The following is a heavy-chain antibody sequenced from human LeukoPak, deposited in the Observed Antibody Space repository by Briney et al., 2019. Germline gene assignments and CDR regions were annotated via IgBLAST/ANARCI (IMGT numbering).Heavy chain of an antibody. CDR1: GGSISSYY. CDR3: ARAPIYYYDSSGYDQNFDY. D-gene: IGHD3-22*01. V-gene: IGHV4-59*01. J-gene: IGHJ4*02. Sequence: SETLSLTCTASGGSISSYYRSWIRQPPGKGLEWIGYIYYSGSTNYNPSLKSRVTISVDTSKNQFSLKLSSVTAADTAVYYCARAPIYYYDSSGYDQNFDYWGQGTLVTVSS. CDR2: IYYSGST.